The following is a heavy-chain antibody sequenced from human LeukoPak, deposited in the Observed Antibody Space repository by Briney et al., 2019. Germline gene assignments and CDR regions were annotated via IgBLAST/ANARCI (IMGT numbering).Heavy chain of an antibody. CDR1: GGSFSGYY. Sequence: SETLSLTCAVYGGSFSGYYWSWIRQPPGKGLEWIGEINHSGSTNYNPSLKSRVTISVDTSKNQFSLKLSSVTAADTAVYYCARLHLLRYNWFDPWGQGTLVTVSS. J-gene: IGHJ5*02. CDR2: INHSGST. V-gene: IGHV4-34*01. CDR3: ARLHLLRYNWFDP.